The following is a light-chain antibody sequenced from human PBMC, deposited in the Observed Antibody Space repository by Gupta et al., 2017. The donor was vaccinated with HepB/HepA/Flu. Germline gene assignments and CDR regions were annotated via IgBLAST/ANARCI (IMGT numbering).Light chain of an antibody. J-gene: IGLJ1*01. CDR2: YDT. CDR3: QVWHSSGDHPFYV. CDR1: NIGSES. Sequence: SHVLTQPPSVSVAPGKTAKITCGGTNIGSESVHWYQQKSGQAPKLVIYYDTDRPSGIPERFSGSKSGNTATLTISRVEAGDEADYYCQVWHSSGDHPFYVFGIGTKVTVL. V-gene: IGLV3-21*01.